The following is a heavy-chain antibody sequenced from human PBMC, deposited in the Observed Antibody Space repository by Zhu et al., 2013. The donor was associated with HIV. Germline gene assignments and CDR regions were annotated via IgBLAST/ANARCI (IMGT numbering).Heavy chain of an antibody. CDR2: IKDNTGAT. CDR1: GYTLSGYY. V-gene: IGHV1-2*02. D-gene: IGHD6-19*01. CDR3: ARSLYGSGGTGFDP. J-gene: IGHJ5*02. Sequence: QVQLVQSGAEVKKPGASVKVSCKASGYTLSGYYMHWVRQAPGQGLEWMGWIKDNTGATNFSQRFQGRVTMTRDTSISTAYMELSRLTSVDTAFYYCARSLYGSGGTGFDPWGQGTLVTVSS.